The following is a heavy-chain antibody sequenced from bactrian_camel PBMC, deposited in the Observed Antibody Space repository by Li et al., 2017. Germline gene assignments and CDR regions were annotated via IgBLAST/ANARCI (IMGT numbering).Heavy chain of an antibody. V-gene: IGHV3S53*01. CDR2: ISGDGLI. J-gene: IGHJ4*01. CDR3: AAVVIRYFGTCTYAGKFDY. Sequence: HVQLVESGGGSVQAGGSQTLSCTASGYTLPMPMAWFRRAPGQTREGVAAISGDGLIDYADSVKGRFSISQGNAKSTLFLQMNSLKPEDTAMYYCAAVVIRYFGTCTYAGKFDYWGQGTQVTVSS. CDR1: GYTLPMP. D-gene: IGHD6*01.